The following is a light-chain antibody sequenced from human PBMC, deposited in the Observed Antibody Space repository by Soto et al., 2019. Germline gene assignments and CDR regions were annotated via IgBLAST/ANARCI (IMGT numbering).Light chain of an antibody. J-gene: IGKJ1*01. Sequence: EIVLTQSPATLSLSPGERATLSCGASKSVSSSYLAWYQQKPGLAPRLLIYDASSRATGIPDRFSGSGSGTDFTLAISRLEPEDFAVYYCQQYGSSPQTFGQGTKVEIK. CDR2: DAS. CDR1: KSVSSSY. CDR3: QQYGSSPQT. V-gene: IGKV3D-20*01.